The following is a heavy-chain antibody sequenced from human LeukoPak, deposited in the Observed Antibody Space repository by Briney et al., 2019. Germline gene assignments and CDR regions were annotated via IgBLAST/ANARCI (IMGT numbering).Heavy chain of an antibody. CDR2: IYTSGST. J-gene: IGHJ4*02. Sequence: SETLSLTCTVSGGSISSYYWSWIRQPAGKGLEWIGRIYTSGSTHYNPSLTSRVTMSVDTSKNQFSLKLSSVTAADTAVYYCARERWDYYDSSGYYQLDYWGQGTLVTVSS. V-gene: IGHV4-4*07. D-gene: IGHD3-22*01. CDR1: GGSISSYY. CDR3: ARERWDYYDSSGYYQLDY.